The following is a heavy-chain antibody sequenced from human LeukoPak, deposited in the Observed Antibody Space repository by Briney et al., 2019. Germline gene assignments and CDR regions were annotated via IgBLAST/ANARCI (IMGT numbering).Heavy chain of an antibody. J-gene: IGHJ4*02. CDR3: AKLQTTVLSPADF. D-gene: IGHD4-23*01. Sequence: PGGSLRLSCASSGFMFSASAMTWVRQAPGKGLDWVSDISGSGGVTYYADSVKGRFTISRDNSKRALYLQMNSLKAEDTALYFCAKLQTTVLSPADFWGQGALVTVSS. V-gene: IGHV3-23*01. CDR2: ISGSGGVT. CDR1: GFMFSASA.